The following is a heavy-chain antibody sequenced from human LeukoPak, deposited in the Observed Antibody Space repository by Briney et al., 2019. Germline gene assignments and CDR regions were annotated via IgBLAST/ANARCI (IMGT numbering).Heavy chain of an antibody. V-gene: IGHV5-51*01. D-gene: IGHD2-21*02. Sequence: GESLKISCKGFGYSFRDYWIGWVRQMPGKDLEWMGIIFPGESHINYSPTFEGRVTISADESINTAYLQWSSLKASDTAMYYCARPSGGDWYYFDYWGQGTLVTVSS. CDR3: ARPSGGDWYYFDY. J-gene: IGHJ4*02. CDR2: IFPGESHI. CDR1: GYSFRDYW.